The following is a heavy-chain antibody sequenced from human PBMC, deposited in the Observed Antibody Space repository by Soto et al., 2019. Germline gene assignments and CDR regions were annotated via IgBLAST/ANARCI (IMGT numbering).Heavy chain of an antibody. Sequence: EVQLVEPGGGVVQPGRSLRLSCAASVFTFDDYAMHWVRQAPGMGLEWVSGLRWNSGSIGYADSVKGRFTISRDNAKNSLYLQMNLLRAEDTALYYCAKAQFTMFRGISTCDYLFHGTLVTVSS. CDR2: LRWNSGSI. CDR3: AKAQFTMFRGISTCDY. J-gene: IGHJ4*01. V-gene: IGHV3-9*01. D-gene: IGHD3-10*01. CDR1: VFTFDDYA.